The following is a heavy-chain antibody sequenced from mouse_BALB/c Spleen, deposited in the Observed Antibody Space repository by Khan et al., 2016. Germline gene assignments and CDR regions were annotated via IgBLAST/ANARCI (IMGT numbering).Heavy chain of an antibody. CDR2: ISSDGSYT. J-gene: IGHJ4*01. Sequence: EVELVESGGGLVKPGGSLKLSCAASGFTFSSYAMSWVRQTPEKRLEWVATISSDGSYTYYPDSVKGRFTISRDNAKNTLYLQMSSLRSEDTAMYYCARQRGSSPYYAMDYWGQGTSVTVSS. CDR3: ARQRGSSPYYAMDY. D-gene: IGHD1-1*01. CDR1: GFTFSSYA. V-gene: IGHV5-9-3*01.